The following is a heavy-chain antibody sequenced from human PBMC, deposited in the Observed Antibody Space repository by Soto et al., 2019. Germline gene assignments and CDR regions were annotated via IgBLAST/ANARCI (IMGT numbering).Heavy chain of an antibody. CDR1: SGSISSYY. V-gene: IGHV4-59*01. CDR2: IYYSGST. D-gene: IGHD3-22*01. Sequence: SETLSINSNISSGSISSYYWRWIRQPPGKGLVWIGYIYYSGSTNYNPSLKSRVTISVDTSKNQFSLKLSSVTAADTAVYYCARDINYYYDSSGYYEGNWFDPWGQGTLVTVS. CDR3: ARDINYYYDSSGYYEGNWFDP. J-gene: IGHJ5*02.